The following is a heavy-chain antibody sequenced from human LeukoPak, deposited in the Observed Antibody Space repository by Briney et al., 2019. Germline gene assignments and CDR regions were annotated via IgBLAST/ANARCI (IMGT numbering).Heavy chain of an antibody. J-gene: IGHJ4*02. CDR3: ARDTRDDYFDY. D-gene: IGHD5-24*01. Sequence: EGSLRLSCAASGFTFSSYAMHWVRQAPGKGLEWVAVISYDGSNKYYADSVKGRFTISRDNSKNTLYLQMNSLRAEDTAVYYCARDTRDDYFDYWGQGTLVTVSS. CDR1: GFTFSSYA. CDR2: ISYDGSNK. V-gene: IGHV3-30*04.